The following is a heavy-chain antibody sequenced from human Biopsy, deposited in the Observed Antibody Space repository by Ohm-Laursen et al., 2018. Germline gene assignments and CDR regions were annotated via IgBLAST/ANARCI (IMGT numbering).Heavy chain of an antibody. J-gene: IGHJ4*02. Sequence: TLSLTCVVFGKTFSDYQWSWIRQPPGKGLEWIGQINQAGTTNYNPSLESRVSISADASKYEFSLRLTSVTAADTAVYLCGNEVHGRDYWGLGAQVTVSS. V-gene: IGHV4-34*08. CDR2: INQAGTT. D-gene: IGHD2-15*01. CDR3: GNEVHGRDY. CDR1: GKTFSDYQ.